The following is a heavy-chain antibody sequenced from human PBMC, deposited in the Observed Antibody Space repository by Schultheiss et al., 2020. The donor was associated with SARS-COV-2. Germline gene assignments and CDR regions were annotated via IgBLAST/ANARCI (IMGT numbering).Heavy chain of an antibody. CDR3: AKGGGYSNGPFDN. D-gene: IGHD5-18*01. Sequence: GGSLRLSCGGSGFTFSSYWMHWVRQAPGKGLVWVSRINSDGSSTSYADSVKGRFTISRDNAKRTLYLQMNSLRAEDTAVYYCAKGGGYSNGPFDNWGQGTLVTVSS. J-gene: IGHJ4*02. V-gene: IGHV3-74*01. CDR2: INSDGSST. CDR1: GFTFSSYW.